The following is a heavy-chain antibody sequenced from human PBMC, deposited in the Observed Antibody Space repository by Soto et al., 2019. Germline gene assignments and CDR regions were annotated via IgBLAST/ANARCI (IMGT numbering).Heavy chain of an antibody. CDR3: ARCAAKLPAPYYYYYMDV. J-gene: IGHJ6*03. CDR2: INPSGGST. CDR1: GYTFTSYY. V-gene: IGHV1-46*03. Sequence: ASVKVSCKASGYTFTSYYMHWVRQAPGQGLEWMGIINPSGGSTSYAQKLQGRVTMTRDTSTSTVYMELSSLRSEDTAVYYCARCAAKLPAPYYYYYMDVWGKGTTVTVSS.